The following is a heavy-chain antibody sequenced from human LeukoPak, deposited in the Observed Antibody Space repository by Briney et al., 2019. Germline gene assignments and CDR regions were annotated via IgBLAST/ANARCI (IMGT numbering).Heavy chain of an antibody. CDR3: ARDYRGSDCSSTSLCYYGMDV. D-gene: IGHD2-2*01. CDR1: GFTFSSYW. Sequence: GGSLRLSCAASGFTFSSYWMSWVRQAPGKGLEWVANIKQDGSEKYYVDSVKGRFTISRDNAKNSLYLQMNSLRAEDTAVYYCARDYRGSDCSSTSLCYYGMDVWGQGTTATVSS. J-gene: IGHJ6*02. CDR2: IKQDGSEK. V-gene: IGHV3-7*01.